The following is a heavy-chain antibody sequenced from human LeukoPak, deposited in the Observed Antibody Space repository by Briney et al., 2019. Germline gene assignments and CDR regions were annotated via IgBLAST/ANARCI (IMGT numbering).Heavy chain of an antibody. D-gene: IGHD3-10*01. CDR3: AGVPMVRGVIISGFDP. CDR2: INPNSGGT. J-gene: IGHJ5*02. CDR1: GYTFTGYY. Sequence: ASVKVSCKASGYTFTGYYMHWVRQAPGQGLEWMGWINPNSGGTNYAQKFQGWVTMTRDTSISTAYMELSRLRSDDTAVYYCAGVPMVRGVIISGFDPWGQGTLVTVSS. V-gene: IGHV1-2*04.